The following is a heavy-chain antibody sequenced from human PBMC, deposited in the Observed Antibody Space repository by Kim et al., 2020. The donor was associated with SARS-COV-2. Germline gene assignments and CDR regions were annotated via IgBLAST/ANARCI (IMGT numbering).Heavy chain of an antibody. Sequence: GGSLRLSCAASGFTFDDYAMHWVRQAPGKGLEWVSGISWNSGSIGYADSVRGRFTISRDNAKNSLYLQMNSLRAEDTALYYRAKSGSSWFGPDDAFDIWGQETMLTVSS. J-gene: IGHJ3*02. CDR3: AKSGSSWFGPDDAFDI. CDR2: ISWNSGSI. V-gene: IGHV3-9*01. D-gene: IGHD6-13*01. CDR1: GFTFDDYA.